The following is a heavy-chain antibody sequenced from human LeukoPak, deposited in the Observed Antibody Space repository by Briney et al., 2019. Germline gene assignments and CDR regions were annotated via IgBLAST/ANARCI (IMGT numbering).Heavy chain of an antibody. V-gene: IGHV1-2*02. Sequence: GASVKVSCKASGYTFTGYYMHWVRQAPGQGLEWMGWIDPNSGGTNYAQKFQGRVTMTRDTSISTAYMELSRLRSEDTAVYYCARELVGLRLLFDYWGQGTLVTVSS. CDR1: GYTFTGYY. D-gene: IGHD5-12*01. CDR3: ARELVGLRLLFDY. J-gene: IGHJ4*02. CDR2: IDPNSGGT.